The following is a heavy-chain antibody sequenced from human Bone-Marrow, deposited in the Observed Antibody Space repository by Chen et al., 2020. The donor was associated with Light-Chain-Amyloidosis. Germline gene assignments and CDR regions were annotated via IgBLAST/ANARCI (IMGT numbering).Heavy chain of an antibody. J-gene: IGHJ6*02. CDR2: ISGSGDST. V-gene: IGHV3-23*01. Sequence: EVHLLESGGGLVQPGGSLRLSCAASGFTFSSYAMSWVSQAPGKGLEWVSAISGSGDSTYYADSVKGRFTISRDNSKNTLYLQMNSLRAEDTAVYYCAKVKLSSGYMYYYYGMDVWGQGTTVTVSS. CDR1: GFTFSSYA. D-gene: IGHD3-22*01. CDR3: AKVKLSSGYMYYYYGMDV.